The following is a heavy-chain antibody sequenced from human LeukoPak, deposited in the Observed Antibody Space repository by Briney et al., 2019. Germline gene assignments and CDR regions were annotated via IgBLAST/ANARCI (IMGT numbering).Heavy chain of an antibody. Sequence: PSETLSLTCSVSSDSISSYYWSWIRQPPGKGLEWIGYITYSGRTNHNPSLKSRVTISIDTSKNQFSLKLSSVTAADTAVYYCANTYSSGWPMPFQHWGQGTLVTVSS. CDR1: SDSISSYY. CDR3: ANTYSSGWPMPFQH. D-gene: IGHD6-19*01. CDR2: ITYSGRT. J-gene: IGHJ1*01. V-gene: IGHV4-59*01.